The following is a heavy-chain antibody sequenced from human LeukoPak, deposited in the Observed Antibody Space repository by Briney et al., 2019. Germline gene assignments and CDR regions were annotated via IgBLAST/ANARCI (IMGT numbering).Heavy chain of an antibody. D-gene: IGHD3-10*01. V-gene: IGHV3-7*01. CDR1: RFTFSRYW. J-gene: IGHJ4*02. Sequence: GGSLRLSCAASRFTFSRYWMSWVRQAPGKGLEWVANIKQDGSEKYYVDSVKGRFTISRDNAKNSLYLQMNSLRAEDTAVYYCARDRAPFDYWGQGTLVTVSS. CDR3: ARDRAPFDY. CDR2: IKQDGSEK.